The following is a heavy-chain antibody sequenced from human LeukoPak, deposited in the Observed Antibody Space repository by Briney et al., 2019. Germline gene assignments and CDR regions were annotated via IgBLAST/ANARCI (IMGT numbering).Heavy chain of an antibody. CDR1: GDSVSSNSAA. CDR3: ARDHVDIELNYHYYGMDV. V-gene: IGHV6-1*01. D-gene: IGHD3-10*01. Sequence: SQTLSLTCAISGDSVSSNSAAWNWIRQSPSRGLEWLGRTYYRSKWYNDYAVSVKSRITINPDTSKNQFSLQLNSVTPEDTAVYYCARDHVDIELNYHYYGMDVWGQGTTVTVSS. CDR2: TYYRSKWYN. J-gene: IGHJ6*02.